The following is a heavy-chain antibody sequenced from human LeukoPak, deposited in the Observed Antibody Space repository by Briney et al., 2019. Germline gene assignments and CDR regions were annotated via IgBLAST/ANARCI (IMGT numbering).Heavy chain of an antibody. CDR3: ARDRAAAGTPAEYFQH. D-gene: IGHD6-13*01. V-gene: IGHV1-46*01. J-gene: IGHJ1*01. CDR1: GYTFTSYY. CDR2: INPSGGST. Sequence: ASVKVSCKASGYTFTSYYMHWVRQAPGQGLEWMGIINPSGGSTSYAQKFQGRVTMTRDTSTSTVYMELSSLRSEDTAVYYCARDRAAAGTPAEYFQHWGQGTLVTVPS.